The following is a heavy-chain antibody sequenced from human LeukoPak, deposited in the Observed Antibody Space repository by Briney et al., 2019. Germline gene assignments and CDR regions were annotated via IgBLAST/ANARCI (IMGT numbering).Heavy chain of an antibody. CDR1: GYTFTSYA. J-gene: IGHJ4*02. CDR3: ARDPLGIVGATKDFDY. V-gene: IGHV1-3*02. D-gene: IGHD1-26*01. Sequence: ASVKVSCKASGYTFTSYAMHWVRQAPGQRLEWMGWSNAGNGNTKYSQEFQGRVTITRDTSASTAYMELSSLRSEDMAVYYCARDPLGIVGATKDFDYWGQGTLVTVSS. CDR2: SNAGNGNT.